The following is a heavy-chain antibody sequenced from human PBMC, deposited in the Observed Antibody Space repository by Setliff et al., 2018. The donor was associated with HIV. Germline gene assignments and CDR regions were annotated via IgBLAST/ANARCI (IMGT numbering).Heavy chain of an antibody. Sequence: GASVKVSCKSSGYTFSQYGISWVRQAPGQGLEWMGWISTYNGQSNYAQKVQGRVTFTTDTSTSTAYMELRSLRSDDTAVYYCAREGVREPPSNTLYYGMDVWGQGTTVTVSS. CDR1: GYTFSQYG. V-gene: IGHV1-18*01. D-gene: IGHD3-10*01. CDR3: AREGVREPPSNTLYYGMDV. J-gene: IGHJ6*02. CDR2: ISTYNGQS.